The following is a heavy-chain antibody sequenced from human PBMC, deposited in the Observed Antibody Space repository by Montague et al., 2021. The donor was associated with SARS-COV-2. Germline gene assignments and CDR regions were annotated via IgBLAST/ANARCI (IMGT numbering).Heavy chain of an antibody. Sequence: SETLSLTCTVSGGSISGYYWSWIRQPPGKGLEWIGYIYYSGSTKYNPFLESRVTVSVDRSKSQVSLKLSSVTAADTAVYYCARLLRSCTNGVCRTYYYAMDVWGQGTTVTVSS. J-gene: IGHJ6*02. CDR2: IYYSGST. CDR1: GGSISGYY. CDR3: ARLLRSCTNGVCRTYYYAMDV. D-gene: IGHD2-8*01. V-gene: IGHV4-59*01.